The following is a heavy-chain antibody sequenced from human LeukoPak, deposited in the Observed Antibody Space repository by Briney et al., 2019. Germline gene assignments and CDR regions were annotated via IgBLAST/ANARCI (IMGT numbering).Heavy chain of an antibody. D-gene: IGHD1-26*01. Sequence: ASVKVSCKASGYGFATYAITWVRQAPGLGLEWMGWISGYNGKTNYAPKLQGRLTMTTDTSTSTAYMELRSLRSDDTAMYYCARVGATYGDPLEYDYWGQGTLVTVSS. V-gene: IGHV1-18*01. CDR3: ARVGATYGDPLEYDY. J-gene: IGHJ4*02. CDR1: GYGFATYA. CDR2: ISGYNGKT.